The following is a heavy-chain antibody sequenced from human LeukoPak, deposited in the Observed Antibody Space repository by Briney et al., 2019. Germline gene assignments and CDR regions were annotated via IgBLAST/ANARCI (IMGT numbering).Heavy chain of an antibody. D-gene: IGHD3-22*01. CDR2: INPNSGGT. V-gene: IGHV1-2*02. CDR3: ARGGKSFYDTAGYYYDAFDI. Sequence: ASVKVSCKASGYTFTGYYMHWVRQAPGQGLEWMGWINPNSGGTNYAQKFQGRVTMTRDTSISTAYMALSRLRSDDTAVYYCARGGKSFYDTAGYYYDAFDIWGQGTVVTVSS. CDR1: GYTFTGYY. J-gene: IGHJ3*02.